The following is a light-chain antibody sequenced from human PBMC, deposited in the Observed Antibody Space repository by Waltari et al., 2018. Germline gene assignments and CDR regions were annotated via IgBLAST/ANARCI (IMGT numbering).Light chain of an antibody. CDR2: WAS. V-gene: IGKV4-1*01. Sequence: DVVMTQSPGSLAVSLGERATIHCKYSQSLLYSSNNKNYLAWYQQKPGQPPKLLIYWASTRESGVPDRFSGSVSGTDFTLTISSLQAEDVAVYYCQQYYSTPRTFGQGTKVEIK. J-gene: IGKJ1*01. CDR1: QSLLYSSNNKNY. CDR3: QQYYSTPRT.